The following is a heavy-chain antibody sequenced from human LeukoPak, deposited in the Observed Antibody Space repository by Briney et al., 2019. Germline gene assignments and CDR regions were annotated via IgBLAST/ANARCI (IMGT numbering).Heavy chain of an antibody. V-gene: IGHV3-30*18. CDR1: GFTFSDYA. CDR3: AKDRGYGEHEPFES. D-gene: IGHD4-17*01. CDR2: ASHDEVGK. Sequence: GGSLRLSCVGSGFTFSDYAIHWVRQALGKGLEWVAVASHDEVGKQFADSVNGRFTLSRDNSRDSVHLQMNRLRDEDTGVYYCAKDRGYGEHEPFESWGQGSLVAVSS. J-gene: IGHJ4*02.